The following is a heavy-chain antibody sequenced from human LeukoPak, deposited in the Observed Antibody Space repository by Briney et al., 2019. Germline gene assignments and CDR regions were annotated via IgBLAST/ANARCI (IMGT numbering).Heavy chain of an antibody. V-gene: IGHV3-48*02. Sequence: GGSLRLSCTASGFIFSTYKMTWVRQAPGKGLEWVSDISDSSSTTNYADSVKGRFTISRDNAKNSLYLQMNSLRDDDTAVYYCARHVAVAGTKLDYWGQGTLVTVSS. CDR2: ISDSSSTT. J-gene: IGHJ4*02. CDR3: ARHVAVAGTKLDY. D-gene: IGHD6-19*01. CDR1: GFIFSTYK.